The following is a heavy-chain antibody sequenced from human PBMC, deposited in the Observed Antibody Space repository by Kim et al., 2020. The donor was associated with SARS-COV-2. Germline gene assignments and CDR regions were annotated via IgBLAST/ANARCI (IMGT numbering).Heavy chain of an antibody. D-gene: IGHD6-19*01. Sequence: THSTPSLRSRVTISVDKSKNQFSLKLSSVTAADTAVYYCARVRAVAGTFDWGQGTLVTVSS. CDR3: ARVRAVAGTFD. J-gene: IGHJ4*02. CDR2: T. V-gene: IGHV4-4*02.